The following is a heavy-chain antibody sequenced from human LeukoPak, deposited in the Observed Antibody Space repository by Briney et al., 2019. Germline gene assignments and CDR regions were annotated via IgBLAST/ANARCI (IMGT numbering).Heavy chain of an antibody. D-gene: IGHD3-10*01. V-gene: IGHV3-11*01. CDR1: GFTFSDYY. Sequence: GGSLRLSCAAPGFTFSDYYMSWIRQAPGKGLDWVSYINSSGSTIYYVDSLKGRFTISRDNAKNSLYLQMNSLRAEDTAVYYCARDLEVRGVITHYYYMDVWGKGTTVTISS. CDR3: ARDLEVRGVITHYYYMDV. J-gene: IGHJ6*03. CDR2: INSSGSTI.